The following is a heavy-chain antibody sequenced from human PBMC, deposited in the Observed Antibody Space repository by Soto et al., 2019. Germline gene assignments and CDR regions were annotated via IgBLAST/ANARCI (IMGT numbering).Heavy chain of an antibody. CDR2: ISPGIDIR. CDR3: AGAMGFGGSCYVDV. Sequence: QVQLVQSGAEVQKPGSSVKVSCKASVGTFSTYTLYWVRQAPGQGREWMGGISPGIDIRDYAQKFQSRVTITADESTRTVYMQLSTLISEDTALYYCAGAMGFGGSCYVDVWGQGPLVTVSS. D-gene: IGHD2-15*01. CDR1: VGTFSTYT. J-gene: IGHJ4*02. V-gene: IGHV1-69*12.